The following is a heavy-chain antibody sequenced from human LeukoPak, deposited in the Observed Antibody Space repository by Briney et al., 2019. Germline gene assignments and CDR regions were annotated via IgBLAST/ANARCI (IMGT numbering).Heavy chain of an antibody. V-gene: IGHV3-23*01. CDR2: ISGTGGST. D-gene: IGHD4-11*01. CDR3: ARDLEDYNNYGEMAI. Sequence: KPGGSLRLSCAASGFTFSNYAMSWVRQAPGKGLEWVSAISGTGGSTYYADSVKGRFTISRDNAKNSLYLQMNSLRAEDTAVYYCARDLEDYNNYGEMAIWGQGALVTVSS. J-gene: IGHJ4*02. CDR1: GFTFSNYA.